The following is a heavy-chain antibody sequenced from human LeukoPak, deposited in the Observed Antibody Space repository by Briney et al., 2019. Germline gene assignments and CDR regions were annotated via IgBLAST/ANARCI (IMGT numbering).Heavy chain of an antibody. V-gene: IGHV4-61*02. D-gene: IGHD4-23*01. CDR3: ARAGGNSHDAFDI. J-gene: IGHJ3*02. CDR1: GGSISSGSYY. Sequence: SETLSLTCTVSGGSISSGSYYWSWIRQPAGKGLEWIGRIYTSGSTNYNPSLKSRVTISVDTSKNQFSLKLSSVTAADTAVYYCARAGGNSHDAFDIWGQGTMVTVSS. CDR2: IYTSGST.